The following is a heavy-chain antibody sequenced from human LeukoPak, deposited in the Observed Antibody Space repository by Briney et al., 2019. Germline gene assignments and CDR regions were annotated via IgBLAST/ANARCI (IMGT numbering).Heavy chain of an antibody. Sequence: AGGSLRLSCAASGFTFSGSAMHWVRQASGKGLEWVGRIRSKPNSYATTHTASVKGRFTISRDDSKNTAYLQMNSLKTEDTAVYYCTSPNYYDSSGPWYWGQGILVTVSS. CDR3: TSPNYYDSSGPWY. CDR2: IRSKPNSYAT. V-gene: IGHV3-73*01. CDR1: GFTFSGSA. J-gene: IGHJ4*02. D-gene: IGHD3-22*01.